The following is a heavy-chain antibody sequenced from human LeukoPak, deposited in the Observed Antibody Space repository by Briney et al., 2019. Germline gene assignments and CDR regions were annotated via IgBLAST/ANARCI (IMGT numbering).Heavy chain of an antibody. D-gene: IGHD2-15*01. CDR3: ARHAPAVGRMIDY. CDR2: INHSGST. V-gene: IGHV4-34*01. J-gene: IGHJ4*02. CDR1: GGSFSGYY. Sequence: PSETLSLTCAVYGGSFSGYYWSWIRQPPGKGLEWIGEINHSGSTNYNPSLKSRVTISVDTSKNQFSLKLSSVTAADTAVYYCARHAPAVGRMIDYWGQGTLVTVSS.